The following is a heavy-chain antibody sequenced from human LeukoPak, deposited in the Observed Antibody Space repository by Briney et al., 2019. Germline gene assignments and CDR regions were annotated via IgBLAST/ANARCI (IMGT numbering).Heavy chain of an antibody. V-gene: IGHV1-46*01. CDR1: GYTFTRYY. J-gene: IGHJ4*02. CDR2: ISPSGGST. D-gene: IGHD2-21*02. Sequence: ASVKVSCKASGYTFTRYYMPWVRQAPGQGLEWMGIISPSGGSTSYAQKFQGRVTMTRDTSTSTVYMELSSLRSEDTAVYYCAREGCGGDCYHFDYWGQGTLVTVSS. CDR3: AREGCGGDCYHFDY.